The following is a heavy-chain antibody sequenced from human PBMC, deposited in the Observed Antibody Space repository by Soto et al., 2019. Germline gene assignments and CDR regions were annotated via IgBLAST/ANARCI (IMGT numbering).Heavy chain of an antibody. CDR3: AKSSSGLRDYFDS. J-gene: IGHJ4*02. D-gene: IGHD3-10*01. CDR2: TSYDDLNT. Sequence: PGRSLRLCSAASGGTLSSFAVHWVLQAPGKGLEWVATTSYDDLNTFYGESVRGRFSISRDTSKNTLFLQMDSLKTEDTAVYFCAKSSSGLRDYFDSWGRGTLVTVSS. CDR1: GGTLSSFA. V-gene: IGHV3-30-3*02.